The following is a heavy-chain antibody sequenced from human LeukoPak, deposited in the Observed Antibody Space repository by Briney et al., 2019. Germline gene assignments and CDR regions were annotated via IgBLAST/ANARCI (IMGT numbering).Heavy chain of an antibody. CDR2: IYTSGST. Sequence: PETLSLTCTVSGGSISSYYWSWIRQPAGKGLEWIGRIYTSGSTNYNPSLKSRVTMSVDTSKNQFSLKLSSVTAADTAVYYCARDRRITMVRGPNWFDPWGQGTLVTVSS. D-gene: IGHD3-10*01. CDR1: GGSISSYY. J-gene: IGHJ5*02. V-gene: IGHV4-4*07. CDR3: ARDRRITMVRGPNWFDP.